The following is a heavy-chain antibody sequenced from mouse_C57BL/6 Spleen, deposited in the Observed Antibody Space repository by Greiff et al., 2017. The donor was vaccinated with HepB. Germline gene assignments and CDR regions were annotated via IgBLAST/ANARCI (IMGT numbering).Heavy chain of an antibody. Sequence: VQLQQPGAELVRPGTSVKLSCKASGYTFTSYWMHWVKQRPGQGLEWIGVIDPSDSYTNYNQKFKGKATLTVDTSSSTAYMQLSSLTSEDSAVYDCARDYGSSYDAMDYWGQGTSVTVSS. CDR1: GYTFTSYW. CDR2: IDPSDSYT. CDR3: ARDYGSSYDAMDY. V-gene: IGHV1-59*01. J-gene: IGHJ4*01. D-gene: IGHD1-1*01.